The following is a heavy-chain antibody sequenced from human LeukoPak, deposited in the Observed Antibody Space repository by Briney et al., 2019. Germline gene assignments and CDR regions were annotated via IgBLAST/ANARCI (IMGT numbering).Heavy chain of an antibody. V-gene: IGHV3-53*01. CDR2: IYSGGST. CDR1: GFTFSSYA. Sequence: HPGGSLRLSCAASGFTFSSYAMSGVRQAPGKGLEWVSVIYSGGSTYYADSVKGRFTISRDNSKNTLYLQMNSLRAEDTAVYYCARGTRVLIDYWGQGTLVTVSS. D-gene: IGHD1-1*01. J-gene: IGHJ4*02. CDR3: ARGTRVLIDY.